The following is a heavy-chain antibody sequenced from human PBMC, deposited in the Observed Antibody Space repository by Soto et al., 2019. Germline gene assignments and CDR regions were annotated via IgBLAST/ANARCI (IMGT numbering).Heavy chain of an antibody. D-gene: IGHD5-12*01. J-gene: IGHJ4*02. CDR1: GLTFRSYW. CDR3: AGGILSGYYFDY. Sequence: EVHLVESGGALVQPGGSLRLSCEVSGLTFRSYWMHWVRQAPGKGLVWVARLSTDGSSATYADSVRGRFTISRDNARNTLYLQMNSLRPEDSSTYSCAGGILSGYYFDYWGQGTPVTVSS. CDR2: LSTDGSSA. V-gene: IGHV3-74*01.